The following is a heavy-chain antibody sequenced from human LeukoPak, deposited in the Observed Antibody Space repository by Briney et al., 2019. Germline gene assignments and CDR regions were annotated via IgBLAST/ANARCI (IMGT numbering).Heavy chain of an antibody. CDR2: IWSDGSNK. CDR3: ARDPDYYGSGGYFDY. V-gene: IGHV3-33*08. D-gene: IGHD3-10*01. Sequence: GSLRLSCAASGFTFRSYGMHWVRQAPGKGLEWVAVIWSDGSNKYYADSVKGRFTISRDNSKKTLYLQMNSLRAEDTAVYYCARDPDYYGSGGYFDYWGQGTLVTVSA. CDR1: GFTFRSYG. J-gene: IGHJ4*02.